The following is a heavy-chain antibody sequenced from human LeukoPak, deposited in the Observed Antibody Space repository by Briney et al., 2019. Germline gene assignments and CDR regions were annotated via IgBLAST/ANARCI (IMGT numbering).Heavy chain of an antibody. J-gene: IGHJ4*02. Sequence: GASVKVSCKASGYTFTSYYMHWVRQAPGQGLEWMGIINPSGGSTSYAQKFQGRVTMTRDTSTSTVYMELSSLRSEDTAVYYCVRDSSSYYFDYWGQGTLVTVSS. CDR1: GYTFTSYY. CDR2: INPSGGST. D-gene: IGHD6-13*01. V-gene: IGHV1-46*01. CDR3: VRDSSSYYFDY.